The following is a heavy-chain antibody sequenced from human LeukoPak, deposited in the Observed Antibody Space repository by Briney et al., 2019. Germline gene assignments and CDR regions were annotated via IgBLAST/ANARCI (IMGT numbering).Heavy chain of an antibody. D-gene: IGHD3-22*01. J-gene: IGHJ3*02. CDR3: ARDLYQYDTSGYYHDTFDI. V-gene: IGHV1-18*01. Sequence: WASVKVSCKASGYTFTTYGISWVLQAPGQGLEWMGWISAYNGNAYYARNLQGRVTMSTDTSTNTAYMELRSLRSDDTAVYYCARDLYQYDTSGYYHDTFDIWGQGTMVTVSS. CDR2: ISAYNGNA. CDR1: GYTFTTYG.